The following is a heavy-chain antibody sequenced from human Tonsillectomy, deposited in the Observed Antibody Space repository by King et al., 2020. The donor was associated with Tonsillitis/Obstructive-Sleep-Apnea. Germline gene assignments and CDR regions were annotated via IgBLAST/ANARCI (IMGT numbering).Heavy chain of an antibody. CDR2: INHSGST. Sequence: VQLQQWGAGLLKPSETLSLTCAVYGGSFSGYYWRWIRRPPGKGLEWSGEINHSGSTNYNPSLKSRVTISVDTSKNQFSLKLSSVTAADTAVYYCAKGLYGSGSLDYWGQGTLVTVSS. D-gene: IGHD3-10*01. CDR3: AKGLYGSGSLDY. CDR1: GGSFSGYY. J-gene: IGHJ4*02. V-gene: IGHV4-34*01.